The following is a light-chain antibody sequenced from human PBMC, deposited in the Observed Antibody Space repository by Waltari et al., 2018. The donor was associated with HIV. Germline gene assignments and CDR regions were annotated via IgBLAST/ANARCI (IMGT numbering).Light chain of an antibody. V-gene: IGKV3-15*01. CDR1: QSVSTN. CDR3: QPYNNWPPWT. CDR2: GAS. Sequence: VMTQSPATLSVSPGKRATLSCRASQSVSTNLAWYQQKPGQAPRLLIYGASIRATGIPGRFIGSGSGTEFTLTISSLQSEDFAVYYCQPYNNWPPWTFGQGTKVEIE. J-gene: IGKJ1*01.